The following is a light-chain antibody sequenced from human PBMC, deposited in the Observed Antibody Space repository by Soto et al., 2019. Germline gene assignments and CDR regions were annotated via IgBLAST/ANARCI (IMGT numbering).Light chain of an antibody. CDR3: SSYTSSISYV. Sequence: QPVLTQPASVSGSPGRSITISCTGTSSDVGAYNYVSWCQQHPGKAPKLIIYDVSNRPSGVSDRFPASKSGNTASLTISGLQAEDEADYYCSSYTSSISYVFGTGTKVTVL. CDR1: SSDVGAYNY. J-gene: IGLJ1*01. CDR2: DVS. V-gene: IGLV2-14*01.